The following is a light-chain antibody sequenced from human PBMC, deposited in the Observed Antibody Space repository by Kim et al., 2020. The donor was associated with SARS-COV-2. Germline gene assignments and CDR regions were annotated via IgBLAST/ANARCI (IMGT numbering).Light chain of an antibody. CDR1: QSVSSSY. CDR2: GAT. V-gene: IGKV3-20*01. J-gene: IGKJ2*03. Sequence: PGERATLSCRASQSVSSSYLAWYQQKPGQAPRLLIYGATNRATDIPDRFSGSGSGTDFTLTISRLEPEDFAVYYCQQYGSSPPYSFGQGTKLEI. CDR3: QQYGSSPPYS.